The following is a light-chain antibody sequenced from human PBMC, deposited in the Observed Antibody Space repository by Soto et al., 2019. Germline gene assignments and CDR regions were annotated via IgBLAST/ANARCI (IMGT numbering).Light chain of an antibody. CDR2: EVV. CDR1: SSDVGPYNL. CDR3: CSYAGSSMFV. V-gene: IGLV2-23*02. J-gene: IGLJ2*01. Sequence: QSALTQPASVSGSPGQSITISCTGSSSDVGPYNLVSWYQHHPGKAPKLMIFEVVKRPSGVSNRFSGSKSGNTASLTISGLQAEDEADYYCCSYAGSSMFVFGGGTKVTVL.